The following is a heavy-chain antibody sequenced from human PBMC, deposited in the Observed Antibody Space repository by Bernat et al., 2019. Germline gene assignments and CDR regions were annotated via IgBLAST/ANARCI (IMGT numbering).Heavy chain of an antibody. V-gene: IGHV4-34*01. D-gene: IGHD2-2*01. CDR2: INHSGST. J-gene: IGHJ6*03. CDR1: GGSFSDYY. Sequence: QVQLQQWGAGLLKPSETLSLTCAVYGGSFSDYYWSWIRQPPGKGLEWIGEINHSGSTNYNPSLKSRVTISVDTSKNQFSLKLSSVTAADTAVYFCASGDIVVVPAARVYYYYMDVWGKGTTVTVSS. CDR3: ASGDIVVVPAARVYYYYMDV.